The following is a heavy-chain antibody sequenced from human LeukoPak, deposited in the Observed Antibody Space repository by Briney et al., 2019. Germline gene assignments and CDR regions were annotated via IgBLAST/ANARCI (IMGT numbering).Heavy chain of an antibody. CDR2: IYYSGST. J-gene: IGHJ3*02. CDR3: ARVRLAGTEYDAFDI. Sequence: PSETLSLTCTVSGGSISSYYWSWIRQPAGKGLEWIGYIYYSGSTNNNPSLKSRVTISVDTSKSQFSLKLSSVTAADTAVYYCARVRLAGTEYDAFDIWGQGTMVTVSS. D-gene: IGHD6-13*01. V-gene: IGHV4-59*01. CDR1: GGSISSYY.